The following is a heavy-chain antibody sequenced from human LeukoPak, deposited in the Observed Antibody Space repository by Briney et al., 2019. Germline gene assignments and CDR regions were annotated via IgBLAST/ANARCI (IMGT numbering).Heavy chain of an antibody. J-gene: IGHJ3*02. CDR1: GGSISSYH. CDR3: ARRGVNWNDDPNAFDI. D-gene: IGHD1-1*01. V-gene: IGHV4-59*01. Sequence: PSETLSLTCTVSGGSISSYHWSWIRQPPGKGLEWIGYIYYSGSTNYNPSLKSRVTISVDTSKNQFSLKLSSVTAADTAVYYCARRGVNWNDDPNAFDIWGQGTMVTVSS. CDR2: IYYSGST.